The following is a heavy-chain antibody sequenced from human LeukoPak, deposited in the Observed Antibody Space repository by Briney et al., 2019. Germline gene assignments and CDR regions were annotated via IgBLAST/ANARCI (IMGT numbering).Heavy chain of an antibody. J-gene: IGHJ3*02. V-gene: IGHV3-21*01. D-gene: IGHD3-9*01. Sequence: GGSLRLSCAASGFTFSSYSMNWVRQAPGKGLEWVSSISSSSSYIYYADSVKGRFTISRDNAKNSLYLQKNSLRAEDTAVYYCARDTSQSPRLGAFDIWGQGTMVTVSS. CDR2: ISSSSSYI. CDR1: GFTFSSYS. CDR3: ARDTSQSPRLGAFDI.